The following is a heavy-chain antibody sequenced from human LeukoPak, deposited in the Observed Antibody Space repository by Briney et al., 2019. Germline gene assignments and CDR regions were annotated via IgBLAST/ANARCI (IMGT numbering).Heavy chain of an antibody. J-gene: IGHJ5*02. D-gene: IGHD3-3*01. V-gene: IGHV4-39*01. CDR3: ARTGRFGVASWFDP. Sequence: PSETLSLTCTVSGVSITSSSYYWAWIRQSPGKGLEWIGSIYYSGSTYFNPSLESRVTMSVDTSENQFSLKLTSVTAADTALYYCARTGRFGVASWFDPWGQGTLITVSS. CDR1: GVSITSSSYY. CDR2: IYYSGST.